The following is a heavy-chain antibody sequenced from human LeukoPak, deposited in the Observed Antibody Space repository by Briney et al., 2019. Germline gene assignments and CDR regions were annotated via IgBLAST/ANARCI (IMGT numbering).Heavy chain of an antibody. CDR2: ISGSGGST. CDR1: GFTFSSYA. V-gene: IGHV3-23*01. J-gene: IGHJ3*02. CDR3: ATGPFSAFAI. D-gene: IGHD1-14*01. Sequence: GGSLRLSCAASGFTFSSYAMSWVRQAPGKGLEWVSAISGSGGSTYYADSVKGRFTISRDNSKNTLYLQMNSLRAEDTAVYFCATGPFSAFAIWGQGTTLIVSS.